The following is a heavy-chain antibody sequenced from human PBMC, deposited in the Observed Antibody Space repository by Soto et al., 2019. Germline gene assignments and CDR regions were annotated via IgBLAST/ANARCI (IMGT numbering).Heavy chain of an antibody. CDR1: GYTFTSYG. V-gene: IGHV1-18*01. J-gene: IGHJ6*04. CDR2: FSAYNGNT. CDR3: AGEPRGRDV. Sequence: QVRLVQSGAEVKKPGASVKVSCKASGYTFTSYGISWVRQAPGQGLEWMGWFSAYNGNTNYAQKLQGKVTMTTDTAASTAYMELRSLRSDDTAVYDCAGEPRGRDVWGKGTTGTVSS.